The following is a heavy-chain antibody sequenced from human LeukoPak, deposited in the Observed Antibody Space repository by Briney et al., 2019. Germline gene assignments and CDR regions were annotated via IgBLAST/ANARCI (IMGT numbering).Heavy chain of an antibody. V-gene: IGHV3-74*01. CDR2: IRGDGSMT. J-gene: IGHJ4*02. Sequence: GGSLRLSCAASEFTFSAYWMHWVRQAPGKGLVWVSRIRGDGSMTNYADSVKGRFTISGDNAKNTLYLQMNSLRLEDTAVYYCARENLAAAADYWGQGTVVTVSS. D-gene: IGHD6-25*01. CDR3: ARENLAAAADY. CDR1: EFTFSAYW.